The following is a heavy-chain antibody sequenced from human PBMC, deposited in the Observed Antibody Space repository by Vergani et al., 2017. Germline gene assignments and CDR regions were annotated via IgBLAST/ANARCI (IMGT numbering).Heavy chain of an antibody. Sequence: DQLVESGGGVVQPGRSLRLSCAASGFTFSSYGMHWVRQAPGKGLEWVAVISYDGSNKYYADSVKGRFTISRDNSKNTLYLQMNSLRAEDTAVYYCAKGYGDYVPYNWFDPWGQGTLVTVSS. J-gene: IGHJ5*02. D-gene: IGHD4-17*01. CDR3: AKGYGDYVPYNWFDP. CDR2: ISYDGSNK. CDR1: GFTFSSYG. V-gene: IGHV3-30*18.